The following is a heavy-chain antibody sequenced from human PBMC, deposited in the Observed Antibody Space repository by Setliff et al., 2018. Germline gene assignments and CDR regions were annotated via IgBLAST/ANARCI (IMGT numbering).Heavy chain of an antibody. Sequence: SETLSLTCAVSGYSISSGYYWGWIRQPPGKGLEWIGSIYHSGSTYYNPSLKSRVTISVDTSNNQFSLKLSSVTAADTAVYYCARPPEGGYYDSSGYYGMAPYYFDYWGQGTLVTVSS. CDR2: IYHSGST. V-gene: IGHV4-38-2*01. D-gene: IGHD3-22*01. J-gene: IGHJ4*02. CDR3: ARPPEGGYYDSSGYYGMAPYYFDY. CDR1: GYSISSGYY.